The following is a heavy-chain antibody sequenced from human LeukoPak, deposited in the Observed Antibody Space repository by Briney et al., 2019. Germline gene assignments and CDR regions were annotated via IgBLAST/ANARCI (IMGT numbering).Heavy chain of an antibody. V-gene: IGHV3-21*06. J-gene: IGHJ4*02. CDR2: ISSSSSYI. CDR1: GLTFSNYG. D-gene: IGHD1-7*01. CDR3: ARDLYWNYHSPDY. Sequence: GGSLRLSCAASGLTFSNYGMSWVRQAPGKGLEWVSSISSSSSYIYYADSLKGRFTISRDNAKNSLYLQMNSLRADDTAIYYCARDLYWNYHSPDYWGQGTPVTVSP.